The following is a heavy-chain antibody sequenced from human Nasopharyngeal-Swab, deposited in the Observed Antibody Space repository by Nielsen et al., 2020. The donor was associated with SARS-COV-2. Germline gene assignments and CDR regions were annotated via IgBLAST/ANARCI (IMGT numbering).Heavy chain of an antibody. CDR3: ARATSGSYYPFDY. Sequence: SETLSLTCTVSGGSISSYYWSWIRQPPGKGLEWIGYIDYSGSTNYNPSPKSRVTISVDTSKNQFSLKLSSVTAADTAVYYCARATSGSYYPFDYWGQGTLVTVSS. CDR1: GGSISSYY. D-gene: IGHD1-26*01. CDR2: IDYSGST. J-gene: IGHJ4*02. V-gene: IGHV4-59*01.